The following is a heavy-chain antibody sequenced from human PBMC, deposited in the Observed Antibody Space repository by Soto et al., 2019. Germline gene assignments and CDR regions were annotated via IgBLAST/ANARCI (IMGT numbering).Heavy chain of an antibody. D-gene: IGHD1-1*01. Sequence: PSETLSLTCTVSGGSISSGDYYWSWIRQPPGKGLEWIGYIYYSGSTYYNPSLKSRVTISVDTSKNQFSLKLSSVTAADTAVYYCARGGTLANRGFDYWGQGTLVTVYS. CDR1: GGSISSGDYY. CDR2: IYYSGST. J-gene: IGHJ4*02. V-gene: IGHV4-30-4*01. CDR3: ARGGTLANRGFDY.